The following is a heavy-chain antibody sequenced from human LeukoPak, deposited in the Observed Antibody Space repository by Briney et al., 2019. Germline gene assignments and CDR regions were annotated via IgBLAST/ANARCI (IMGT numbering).Heavy chain of an antibody. J-gene: IGHJ1*01. CDR2: ITGSGGNR. Sequence: GGSLRLSCAGSGFTFSNYAMIWVRQAPGMGLEWVSAITGSGGNRFYAGSVKGRFTISRDNSKNTLYLQMNSLRGDDTAVYYCAKDPNGDYIGAFDFQRWGQGTQVTVPS. V-gene: IGHV3-23*01. D-gene: IGHD4-17*01. CDR3: AKDPNGDYIGAFDFQR. CDR1: GFTFSNYA.